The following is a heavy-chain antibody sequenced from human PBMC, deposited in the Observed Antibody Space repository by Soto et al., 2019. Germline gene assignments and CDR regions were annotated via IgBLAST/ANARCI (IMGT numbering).Heavy chain of an antibody. CDR2: IYSGGTT. Sequence: PGGSLRLSCTASGFTVSSSYMTWVRQAPGKGLEWVSVIYSGGTTYYADSVKGRFTVSRDDSKTTGHLQMNSLRAEDTAVYYCVRAYCSSTSCYEDYYNGMDVWGQGTTVTVSS. V-gene: IGHV3-66*01. J-gene: IGHJ6*02. CDR1: GFTVSSSY. CDR3: VRAYCSSTSCYEDYYNGMDV. D-gene: IGHD2-2*01.